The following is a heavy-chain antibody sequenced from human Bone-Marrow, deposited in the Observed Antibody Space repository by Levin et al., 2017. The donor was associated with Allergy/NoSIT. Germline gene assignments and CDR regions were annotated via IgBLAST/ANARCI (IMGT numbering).Heavy chain of an antibody. V-gene: IGHV3-21*01. CDR2: ITFSGSYI. CDR1: GFDLSRYF. J-gene: IGHJ5*02. D-gene: IGHD6-13*01. CDR3: SRDHGSSWDPGWLDP. Sequence: GGSLRLSCTASGFDLSRYFMTWVRQAPGRGLEWVASITFSGSYIYYGDSVKGRFTISRDNAKNSLYLHMDSLRAEDTALYYCSRDHGSSWDPGWLDPWGQGTQVTVSS.